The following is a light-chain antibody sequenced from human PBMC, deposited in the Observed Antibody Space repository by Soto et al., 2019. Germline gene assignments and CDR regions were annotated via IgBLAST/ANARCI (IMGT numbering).Light chain of an antibody. CDR2: SNN. J-gene: IGLJ2*01. Sequence: QAVVTQPPSESGTPGQRVTISCSGSRSNIGSNTVNWYQQLPGTAPKFLIYSNNQRPSGVPKRFSGSKSGTSASLAISGLQSEDEADYYCATWDDSLNGHVVFGGGTQLT. V-gene: IGLV1-44*01. CDR3: ATWDDSLNGHVV. CDR1: RSNIGSNT.